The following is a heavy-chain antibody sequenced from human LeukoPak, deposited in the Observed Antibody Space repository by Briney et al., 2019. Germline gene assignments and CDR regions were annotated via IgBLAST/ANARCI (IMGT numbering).Heavy chain of an antibody. V-gene: IGHV1-18*01. CDR2: ISAYNGNT. Sequence: GASVKVSCKASGYTFTSYGISWVRQAPGQGLEWMGWISAYNGNTNYAQKLQGRVTMTTDTSTSKAYMELRSLRSDDTAVYYCARDKVRYDFWSGYSPDEYYYYGMDVWGQGTTVTVSS. J-gene: IGHJ6*02. CDR3: ARDKVRYDFWSGYSPDEYYYYGMDV. D-gene: IGHD3-3*01. CDR1: GYTFTSYG.